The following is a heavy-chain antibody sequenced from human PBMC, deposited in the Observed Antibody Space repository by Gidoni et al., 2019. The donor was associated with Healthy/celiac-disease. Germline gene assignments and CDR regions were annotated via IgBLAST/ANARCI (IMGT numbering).Heavy chain of an antibody. V-gene: IGHV1-69*08. CDR2: IIPIRGRA. J-gene: IGHJ1*01. D-gene: IGHD4-17*01. Sequence: HVQLVRSGPVVQKPGSSVQVGCQPSGRTFSSYTISWVRQAPGQGIACMGRIIPIRGRANDAQKFQGRVTITADKSTRTAYMELSSLRSEDTAVYYCARDTTVTQGFQHWGQGTLVTVSS. CDR1: GRTFSSYT. CDR3: ARDTTVTQGFQH.